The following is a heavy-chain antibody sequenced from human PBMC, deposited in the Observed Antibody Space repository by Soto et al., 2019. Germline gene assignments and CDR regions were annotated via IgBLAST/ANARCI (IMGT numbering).Heavy chain of an antibody. D-gene: IGHD3-3*01. V-gene: IGHV3-23*01. CDR3: AKDSAFWSGFPDYYFDY. CDR1: GFTFSSYA. Sequence: GGSLILSCAASGFTFSSYAMSWVRQAPGKGLEWVSAISGSGGSTYYADSVKGRFTISRDNSKNTLYLQMNSLRAEDTAVYYCAKDSAFWSGFPDYYFDYWGQGTLVTVSS. J-gene: IGHJ4*02. CDR2: ISGSGGST.